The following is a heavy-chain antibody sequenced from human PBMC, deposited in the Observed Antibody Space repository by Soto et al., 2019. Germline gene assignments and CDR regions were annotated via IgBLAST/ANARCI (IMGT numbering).Heavy chain of an antibody. Sequence: KSSETLSLTCSVSGGSISTVGRYWTWIRQPPGKGLEWIGSIYHTGSTYYSKSLRSRLTMSVDTSKSQFSLRLSSVTAADTAVYYCARATGTLRSRNCDYWGQGSLVTVSS. J-gene: IGHJ4*02. CDR1: GGSISTVGRY. CDR3: ARATGTLRSRNCDY. V-gene: IGHV4-31*03. CDR2: IYHTGST. D-gene: IGHD1-1*01.